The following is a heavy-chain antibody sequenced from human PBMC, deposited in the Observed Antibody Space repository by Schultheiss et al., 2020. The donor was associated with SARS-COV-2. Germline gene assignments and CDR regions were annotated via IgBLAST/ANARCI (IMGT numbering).Heavy chain of an antibody. V-gene: IGHV1-69*13. Sequence: SVKVSCKASGYTFSSYAISWVRQAPGQGLEWMGGIIPIFGTANYAQKFQGRLTITADESTTTAYMELSSLRSEDTAVYYCAREEGVGLSPVHNSSYYGMDVWGQGTTVTVSS. J-gene: IGHJ6*02. CDR1: GYTFSSYA. D-gene: IGHD2-15*01. CDR3: AREEGVGLSPVHNSSYYGMDV. CDR2: IIPIFGTA.